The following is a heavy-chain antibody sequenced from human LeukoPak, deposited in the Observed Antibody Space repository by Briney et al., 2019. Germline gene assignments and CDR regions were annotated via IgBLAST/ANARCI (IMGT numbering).Heavy chain of an antibody. D-gene: IGHD1-1*01. V-gene: IGHV1-18*04. CDR3: ARGDPGTTANWFDS. Sequence: ASVKVSSKTSGYFFTSYSINWVRQAPGQGLEWMGWISAYNGDTNYAQKFQGRVTMTTDTSTSTAYMELRSLIFDDTALYFCARGDPGTTANWFDSWGQGTLVTVSS. CDR1: GYFFTSYS. CDR2: ISAYNGDT. J-gene: IGHJ5*01.